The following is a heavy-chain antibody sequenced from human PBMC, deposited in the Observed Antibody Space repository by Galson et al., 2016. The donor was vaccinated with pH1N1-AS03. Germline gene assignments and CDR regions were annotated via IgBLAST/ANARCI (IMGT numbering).Heavy chain of an antibody. J-gene: IGHJ4*02. CDR3: ARWSNDYGSY. V-gene: IGHV5-51*01. D-gene: IGHD4-17*01. CDR1: GYSFTSHW. Sequence: QSGAEVKKPGESLKISCKGSGYSFTSHWIAWVRQMPGKGLEWMGIIYPSDSDTRYNSSFQGQVTISADTSISTAYLQWNSLKASDTAIYYCARWSNDYGSYWGQGTLVTVSS. CDR2: IYPSDSDT.